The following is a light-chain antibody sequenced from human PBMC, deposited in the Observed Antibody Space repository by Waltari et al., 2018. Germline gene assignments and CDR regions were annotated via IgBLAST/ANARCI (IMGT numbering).Light chain of an antibody. Sequence: QSVLTQPHPMSGAPGQKVTIPCTGGSSTFGAGYDVHWYQQFPGTAPKLLIFGNTNRPSGVPCRFSGSRSGTSGSLAIAGLQSEDEAVYYCQSFDSSLSASVFGGGTKLTVL. CDR2: GNT. CDR3: QSFDSSLSASV. V-gene: IGLV1-40*01. J-gene: IGLJ3*02. CDR1: SSTFGAGYD.